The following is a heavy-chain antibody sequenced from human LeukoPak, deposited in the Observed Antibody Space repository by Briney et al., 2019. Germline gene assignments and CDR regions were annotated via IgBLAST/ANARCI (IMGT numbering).Heavy chain of an antibody. CDR1: GGSISSYY. CDR3: ARGKPTVYDYYGSGSSFDY. V-gene: IGHV4-59*12. J-gene: IGHJ4*02. Sequence: SETLSLTCTVSGGSISSYYWSWIRQPPGKGLEWIGYIYYSGSTNYNPSLKSRVTISVDKSKNQFSLKLSSVTAADTAVYYCARGKPTVYDYYGSGSSFDYWGQGTLVTVSS. CDR2: IYYSGST. D-gene: IGHD3-10*01.